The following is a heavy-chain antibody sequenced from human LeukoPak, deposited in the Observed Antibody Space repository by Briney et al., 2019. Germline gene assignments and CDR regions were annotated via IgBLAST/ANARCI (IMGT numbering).Heavy chain of an antibody. V-gene: IGHV3-23*01. J-gene: IGHJ3*02. CDR3: ANRGPSIRDAFDI. D-gene: IGHD3-3*02. CDR1: GFTFSSYA. Sequence: GGSLRLSCAASGFTFSSYAMSWVRQAPGKGLEWVSAISGSGGSTYYADSVKGRFTISRDNSKNTLYLQINSLRAEDTAVYYCANRGPSIRDAFDIWGQGTMVTVSS. CDR2: ISGSGGST.